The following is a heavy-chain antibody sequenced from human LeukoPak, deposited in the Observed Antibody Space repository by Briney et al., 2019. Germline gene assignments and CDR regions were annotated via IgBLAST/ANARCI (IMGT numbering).Heavy chain of an antibody. CDR1: GFTFSSYS. CDR2: ISSGSDYI. Sequence: GGSLRLSCAASGFTFSSYSMDWVRQAPGKGLEWVSLISSGSDYIYYADSVKGRFAISRDNATNSLYLQMNSLRAEDTAVYYCARQYCSGGSCYLTTDYWGQGTLVTVSS. J-gene: IGHJ4*02. D-gene: IGHD2-15*01. V-gene: IGHV3-21*01. CDR3: ARQYCSGGSCYLTTDY.